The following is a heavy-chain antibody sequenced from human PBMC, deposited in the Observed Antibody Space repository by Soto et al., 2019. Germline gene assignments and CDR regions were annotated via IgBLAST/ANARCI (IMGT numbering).Heavy chain of an antibody. J-gene: IGHJ5*02. CDR3: AREAGRSPYDYVWGSYRGNWFDP. D-gene: IGHD3-16*02. CDR1: GGTFSSYA. V-gene: IGHV1-69*01. CDR2: IIPIFGTA. Sequence: QVQLVQSGAEVKKPGSLVKVSCKASGGTFSSYAISWVRQAPGQGLEWMGGIIPIFGTANYAQKFQGRVTITADESTSTAYMELSSLRSEDTAVYYCAREAGRSPYDYVWGSYRGNWFDPWGQGTLVTVSS.